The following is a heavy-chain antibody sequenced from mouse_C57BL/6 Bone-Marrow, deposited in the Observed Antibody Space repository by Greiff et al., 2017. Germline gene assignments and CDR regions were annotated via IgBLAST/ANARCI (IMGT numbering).Heavy chain of an antibody. CDR2: IDPSDSYT. V-gene: IGHV1-50*01. CDR3: AIYYDFDY. CDR1: GYTFTSYW. Sequence: QVQLQQPGAELVKPGASVKLSCKASGYTFTSYWMQWVNQRPGQGLEWIGEIDPSDSYTNYTQKFKGKATLTVDTSSSTAYMQLSSLTSEDSAVYYCAIYYDFDYWGQGTTLTVSS. J-gene: IGHJ2*01. D-gene: IGHD1-1*01.